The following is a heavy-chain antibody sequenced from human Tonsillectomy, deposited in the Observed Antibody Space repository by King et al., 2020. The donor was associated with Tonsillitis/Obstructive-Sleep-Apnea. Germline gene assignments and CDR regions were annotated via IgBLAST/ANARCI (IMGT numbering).Heavy chain of an antibody. D-gene: IGHD6-19*01. CDR2: IKSSGGST. CDR3: ARDRRVAVAGPTQYFDY. J-gene: IGHJ4*02. Sequence: QLVESGAEVKKPGASVKVSCKASGYTFTSYYMHWVRPAPGQGLEWMGIIKSSGGSTSYAQKFQGRVTMTRDTSTSTVYMELSSLRSEDTAVYYCARDRRVAVAGPTQYFDYWGQGTLVTVSS. CDR1: GYTFTSYY. V-gene: IGHV1-46*01.